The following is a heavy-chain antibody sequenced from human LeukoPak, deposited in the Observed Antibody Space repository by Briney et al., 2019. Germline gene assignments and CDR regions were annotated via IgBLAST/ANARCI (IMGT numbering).Heavy chain of an antibody. V-gene: IGHV3-48*01. J-gene: IGHJ4*02. Sequence: GGSLRLSCAASGFTFSSYSMNWVRQAPGKGLEWVSYISSGSSTIYYADSVKGRFTISRDNAKNSLYLQMNSLRAEDTAAYYCARGADPQWVIHAYDYWGQGTLVTVSS. CDR2: ISSGSSTI. CDR1: GFTFSSYS. CDR3: ARGADPQWVIHAYDY. D-gene: IGHD6-19*01.